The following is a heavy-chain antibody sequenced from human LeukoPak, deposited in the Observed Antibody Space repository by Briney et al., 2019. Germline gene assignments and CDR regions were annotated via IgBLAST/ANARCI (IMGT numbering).Heavy chain of an antibody. CDR2: IKSKTDGGPT. Sequence: GGSLRLSCAASGFTFSSYAMSWVRQAPGKGLEWVGRIKSKTDGGPTDYAAPVKGRFTISRDNSKNTLYLQMSSLRVEDTAVYYCVPKGNEGYWGQGTLVTVSS. J-gene: IGHJ4*02. D-gene: IGHD1-1*01. V-gene: IGHV3-15*05. CDR1: GFTFSSYA. CDR3: VPKGNEGY.